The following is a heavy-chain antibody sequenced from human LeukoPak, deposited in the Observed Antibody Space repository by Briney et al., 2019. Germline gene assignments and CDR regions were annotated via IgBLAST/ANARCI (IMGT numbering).Heavy chain of an antibody. J-gene: IGHJ4*02. D-gene: IGHD3-22*01. Sequence: GGSLRLSCAASGFTFSSYWMNWVRQAPGKGLEWVANIKQDGSEIYYVDSVKGRFTISRDNAKNSLYLQMNSLRAEDTAVYFCASGTLLQHRKTVFSAFDYWGQGTLVTVSS. CDR3: ASGTLLQHRKTVFSAFDY. CDR1: GFTFSSYW. V-gene: IGHV3-7*01. CDR2: IKQDGSEI.